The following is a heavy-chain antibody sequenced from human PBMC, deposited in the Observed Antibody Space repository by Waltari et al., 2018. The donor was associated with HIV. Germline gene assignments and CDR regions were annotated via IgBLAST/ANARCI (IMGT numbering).Heavy chain of an antibody. CDR2: IWYDGENK. CDR1: GFTFSNFD. V-gene: IGHV3-33*01. CDR3: ARGGYYYDISGYYHY. Sequence: QVQLVESGGGVVQPGRSLRLSCAASGFTFSNFDMPWVRQAPGKGLEWVAVIWYDGENKYYADSVKGRFTISRDNSKNTLYLQMNSLRVEDTAVYYCARGGYYYDISGYYHYWGQGTLVTVSS. J-gene: IGHJ4*02. D-gene: IGHD3-22*01.